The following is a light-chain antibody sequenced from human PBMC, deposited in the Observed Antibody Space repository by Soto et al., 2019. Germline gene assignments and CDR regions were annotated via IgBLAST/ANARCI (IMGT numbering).Light chain of an antibody. CDR2: GAS. Sequence: EIVLTQSPGTLSLSPGERATLSCRASQSVSCSYLAWYQQKPGQAPRLLIYGASSRPTGIPDRFSGSGSGTDFTLTISRLEPEDFAVYYCQQYGSSPLTFGGGTKVEIK. CDR1: QSVSCSY. V-gene: IGKV3-20*01. J-gene: IGKJ4*01. CDR3: QQYGSSPLT.